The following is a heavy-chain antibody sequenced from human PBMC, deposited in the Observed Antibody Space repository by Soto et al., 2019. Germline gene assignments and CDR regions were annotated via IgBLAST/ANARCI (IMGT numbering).Heavy chain of an antibody. Sequence: SETLSLTCAVYGGSFSGYYWSWIRQPPGKGLEWIGEINHSGSTNYNPSLKSRVTISVDTSKNQFSLKLSSVTAADTAVYYCARGPLGYYGSGSYHKNWGQGTLVTVSS. CDR2: INHSGST. J-gene: IGHJ4*02. D-gene: IGHD3-10*01. CDR1: GGSFSGYY. V-gene: IGHV4-34*01. CDR3: ARGPLGYYGSGSYHKN.